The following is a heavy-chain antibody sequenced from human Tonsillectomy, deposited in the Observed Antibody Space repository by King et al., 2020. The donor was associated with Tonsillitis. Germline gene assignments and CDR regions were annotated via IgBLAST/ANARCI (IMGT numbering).Heavy chain of an antibody. D-gene: IGHD3-10*01. V-gene: IGHV3-9*01. CDR1: GFTFDDYA. CDR3: AKALGDYYYYYAMDV. Sequence: VQLVESGGGLVQPDRSLRLSCAASGFTFDDYAMHWGRQAPGKGLEWVSGISGNSGSIGFADSVKGRFIISRDNAKNSLYLQMYSLSAEDSALYYCAKALGDYYYYYAMDVWGQGTTVTVSS. CDR2: ISGNSGSI. J-gene: IGHJ6*02.